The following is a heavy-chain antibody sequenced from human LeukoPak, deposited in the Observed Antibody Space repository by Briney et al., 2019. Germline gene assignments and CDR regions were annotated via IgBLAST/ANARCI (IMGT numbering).Heavy chain of an antibody. D-gene: IGHD1-26*01. CDR1: GGTFISYA. CDR2: IIPIFGTA. J-gene: IGHJ4*02. Sequence: SVKVSCKASGGTFISYAISWVRQAPGQGLEWMGGIIPIFGTANYAQKFQGRVTITADESTSTAYMELSSLRSEDTAVYYCAREGDSGSYYFDYWGQGTLVTVSS. CDR3: AREGDSGSYYFDY. V-gene: IGHV1-69*13.